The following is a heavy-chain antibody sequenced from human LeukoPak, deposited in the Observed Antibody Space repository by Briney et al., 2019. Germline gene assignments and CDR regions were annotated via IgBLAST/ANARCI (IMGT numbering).Heavy chain of an antibody. V-gene: IGHV4-34*01. J-gene: IGHJ4*02. Sequence: GSLRLSCAASGFTFSSYWMSWVRQPPGKGLEWIGEINHSGSTNYNPSLKSRVTISVDTSKNQFSLKLSSVTAADTAVYYCARGPVWWLPLSYFDYWGQGTLVTVSS. CDR2: INHSGST. CDR3: ARGPVWWLPLSYFDY. D-gene: IGHD5-12*01. CDR1: GFTFSSYW.